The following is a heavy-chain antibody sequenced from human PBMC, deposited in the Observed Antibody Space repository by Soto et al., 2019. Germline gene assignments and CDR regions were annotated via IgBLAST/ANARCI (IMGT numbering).Heavy chain of an antibody. V-gene: IGHV4-31*03. Sequence: PSQTLSLTCTVCGGCISRGCYYWSWIRQHPGKGLEWIGYIYYSGSTYYNPSLKSRVTISVDTSKNQFSLKLSSVTAADTAVYYCARDSGQRHGGNPTFDYWGQGTLVTVSS. CDR2: IYYSGST. CDR3: ARDSGQRHGGNPTFDY. D-gene: IGHD2-15*01. CDR1: GGCISRGCYY. J-gene: IGHJ4*02.